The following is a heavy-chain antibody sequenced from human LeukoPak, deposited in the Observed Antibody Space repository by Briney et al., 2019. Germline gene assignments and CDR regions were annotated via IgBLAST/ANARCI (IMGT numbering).Heavy chain of an antibody. J-gene: IGHJ4*02. CDR3: ARVPRSNWNEY. Sequence: PGGSLRLSCAASGFTLSSYSMNWVRQAPGKGLEWVSSISSSSTYINYADSVKGRFTISRDNAKNSLNLQMNSLRAEDTAVYYCARVPRSNWNEYWGQGTLVTVSS. V-gene: IGHV3-21*03. CDR2: ISSSSTYI. CDR1: GFTLSSYS. D-gene: IGHD1-1*01.